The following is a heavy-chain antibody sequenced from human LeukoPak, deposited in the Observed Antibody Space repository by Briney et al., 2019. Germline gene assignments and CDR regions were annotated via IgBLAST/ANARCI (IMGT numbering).Heavy chain of an antibody. J-gene: IGHJ6*02. Sequence: SETLSLTCTVSGGSISSYYWSWIRQPPGKGLEWIGYIYYSGSTNYNPSLKSRVTISVDTSKNQFSLKLSSVTAADTAVYYCARQLSSGEWWLRTYYYYGMDAWGQGTTVTVSS. D-gene: IGHD5-12*01. CDR1: GGSISSYY. CDR3: ARQLSSGEWWLRTYYYYGMDA. V-gene: IGHV4-59*01. CDR2: IYYSGST.